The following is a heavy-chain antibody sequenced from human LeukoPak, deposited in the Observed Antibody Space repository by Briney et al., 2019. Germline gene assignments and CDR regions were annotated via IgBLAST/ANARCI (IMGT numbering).Heavy chain of an antibody. CDR2: VTDDGGNK. V-gene: IGHV3-33*08. J-gene: IGHJ4*02. Sequence: GRSLRLSCTASGFRFSSYGIHWVRQTPGKGLEWVAPVTDDGGNKDYADSVKGRFTISRDNSKNTVYLQINSLRAEDTAVYYCARKMGRVYFDYWVQGTLVTVSS. CDR3: ARKMGRVYFDY. CDR1: GFRFSSYG. D-gene: IGHD3-10*01.